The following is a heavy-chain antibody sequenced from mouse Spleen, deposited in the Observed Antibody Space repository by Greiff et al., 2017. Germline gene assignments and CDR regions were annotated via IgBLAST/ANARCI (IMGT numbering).Heavy chain of an antibody. CDR3: ARDGYYDAMDY. V-gene: IGHV5-9-2*01. CDR2: ISSGGSYT. CDR1: GFTFSSYA. Sequence: EVHLVESGGGLVKPGGSLKLSCAASGFTFSSYAMSWVRQTPEKRLEWVATISSGGSYTYYPDSVKGRFTISRDNAKNNLYLQMSSLRSEDTALYYCARDGYYDAMDYWGQGTSVTVSS. D-gene: IGHD2-3*01. J-gene: IGHJ4*01.